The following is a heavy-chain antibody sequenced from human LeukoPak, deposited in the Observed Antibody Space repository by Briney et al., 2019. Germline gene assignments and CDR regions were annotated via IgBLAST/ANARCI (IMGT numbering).Heavy chain of an antibody. Sequence: GGSLRLSCAASGFTFSSYDMHWVRQATGKGLEWVSVIGTAGDTYYPGSVKGRFTISRENAKNSLYLQMNSLRAGDTAVYYCARQAVARPFDLWGQGTMVAVSS. V-gene: IGHV3-13*01. J-gene: IGHJ3*01. CDR3: ARQAVARPFDL. CDR2: IGTAGDT. CDR1: GFTFSSYD.